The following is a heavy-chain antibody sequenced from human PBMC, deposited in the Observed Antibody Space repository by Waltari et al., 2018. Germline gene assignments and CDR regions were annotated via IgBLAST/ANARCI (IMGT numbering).Heavy chain of an antibody. Sequence: QVQLQQWGAGLLKPSETLSLTCAVYGGSFSGYYWSWIRQPPGKGLEWIGEINHGGSTNHNPSLNSRVTISVDTAKYQFSRKLSSVTAADTAVYYCATRRHYMDVWGKGTTVTVSS. J-gene: IGHJ6*03. CDR1: GGSFSGYY. CDR3: ATRRHYMDV. V-gene: IGHV4-34*01. CDR2: INHGGST.